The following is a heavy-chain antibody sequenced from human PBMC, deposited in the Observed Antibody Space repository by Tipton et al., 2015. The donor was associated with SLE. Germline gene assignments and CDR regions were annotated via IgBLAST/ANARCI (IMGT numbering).Heavy chain of an antibody. CDR2: ISGSGGST. CDR3: AKDSWDSNSPYYFDF. J-gene: IGHJ4*02. CDR1: GFTVSSNY. V-gene: IGHV3-23*01. Sequence: GSLRLSCAASGFTVSSNYMSWVRQAPGKGLEWVSAISGSGGSTYYADSVKGRFTISRDNSKKTVYLQMNSLRAEDTAVYYCAKDSWDSNSPYYFDFWGQGALVTVYS. D-gene: IGHD3-22*01.